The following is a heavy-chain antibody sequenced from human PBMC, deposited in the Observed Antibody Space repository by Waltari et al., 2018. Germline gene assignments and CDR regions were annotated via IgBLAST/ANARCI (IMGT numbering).Heavy chain of an antibody. V-gene: IGHV3-53*01. J-gene: IGHJ3*01. CDR1: GFTVSSTY. Sequence: ELQVVESGGGLIQPGASLRLSCAASGFTVSSTYMAWVRQAPGEGPEWVSVIFTSGSTDHADSVKGRFTISRDNSENTVHLQMKNLTAEDTALYYCARATNWVLEAFDLWGQGTMVTVSP. CDR3: ARATNWVLEAFDL. D-gene: IGHD1-1*01. CDR2: IFTSGST.